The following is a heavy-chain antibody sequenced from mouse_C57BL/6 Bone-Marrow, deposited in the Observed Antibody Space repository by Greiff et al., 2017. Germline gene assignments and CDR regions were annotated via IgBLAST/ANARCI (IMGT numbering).Heavy chain of an antibody. CDR2: IHPNSGST. V-gene: IGHV1-64*01. J-gene: IGHJ2*01. CDR3: ARWGSSGYERVIEY. CDR1: GYTFTSYW. Sequence: QVQLQQPGAELVKPGASVKLSCKASGYTFTSYWMHWVKQRPGQGLEWIGMIHPNSGSTNYNEKFKSKATLTVAKSSSTAYMQLSSLTSEDSAVYYCARWGSSGYERVIEYGGEGTTLTVAS. D-gene: IGHD3-2*02.